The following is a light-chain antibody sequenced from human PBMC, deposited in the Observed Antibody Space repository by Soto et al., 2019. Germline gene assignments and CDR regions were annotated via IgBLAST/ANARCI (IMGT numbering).Light chain of an antibody. Sequence: QSALTQPASVSGSPGQSITVSCTGTNTDVGGYKYVSWYQHRPGKAPIIMIYEVRNRLSGVSNRYSGSKSGNTASLTISGRQSEDEADYSCTLYTPTGALVFGSGTQVSV. CDR2: EVR. J-gene: IGLJ6*01. V-gene: IGLV2-14*01. CDR1: NTDVGGYKY. CDR3: TLYTPTGALV.